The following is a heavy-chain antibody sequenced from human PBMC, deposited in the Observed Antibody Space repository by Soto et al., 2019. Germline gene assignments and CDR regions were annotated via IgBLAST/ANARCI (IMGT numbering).Heavy chain of an antibody. CDR3: ARVRYFDGAYYFDY. CDR1: GDSISLGHW. Sequence: QVQLHESGPGLVKPSGTLSLTCAVSGDSISLGHWWSWVRQPPGKRLEWIGEIFHSGSSNYNPSLESRVTISMDKSKNQFSLKLSSVTAADTAIHYCARVRYFDGAYYFDYWVQGTLVTVSS. D-gene: IGHD3-9*01. J-gene: IGHJ4*02. CDR2: IFHSGSS. V-gene: IGHV4-4*02.